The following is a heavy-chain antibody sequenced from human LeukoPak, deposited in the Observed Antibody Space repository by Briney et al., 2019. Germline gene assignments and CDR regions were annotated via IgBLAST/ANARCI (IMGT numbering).Heavy chain of an antibody. CDR3: ARDQILRSFYYYYGMDV. CDR2: ISSNGGST. CDR1: GFPFSSYA. V-gene: IGHV3-64*01. Sequence: PGGSLTLFCAASGFPFSSYAMHWVRQAPGRGLAYVSAISSNGGSTYYANSVKGRFTISRDNSKNTLYLQMGSLRAEDMAVYYCARDQILRSFYYYYGMDVWGQGTTVTVSS. D-gene: IGHD5-12*01. J-gene: IGHJ6*02.